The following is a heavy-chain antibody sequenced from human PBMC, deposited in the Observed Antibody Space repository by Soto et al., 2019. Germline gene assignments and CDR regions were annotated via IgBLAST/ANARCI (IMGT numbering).Heavy chain of an antibody. D-gene: IGHD6-19*01. J-gene: IGHJ4*02. CDR2: ISGGGGST. CDR3: AKTYRTIISGWYVFDY. V-gene: IGHV3-23*01. CDR1: GFTFSSYS. Sequence: GGSLRLSCAASGFTFSSYSMSWVRQAPGKGLEWVSAISGGGGSTYYADSVKGRFTISRDNSKNTLYLQMNSLRAEDTAVYYCAKTYRTIISGWYVFDYWGQGTLVTVSS.